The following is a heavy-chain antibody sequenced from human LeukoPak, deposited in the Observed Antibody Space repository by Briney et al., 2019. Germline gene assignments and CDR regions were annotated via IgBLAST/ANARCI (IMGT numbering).Heavy chain of an antibody. Sequence: SETLSLTCTVSGGSISSYYWSWIRQHPGKGLEWIGYIYYSGSTYYNPSLKSRVTISVDTSKNQFSLKLSSVTAADTAVYYCAVFISIDYVWGSYRFDYWGQGTLVTVSS. V-gene: IGHV4-59*06. J-gene: IGHJ4*02. CDR3: AVFISIDYVWGSYRFDY. CDR1: GGSISSYY. D-gene: IGHD3-16*01. CDR2: IYYSGST.